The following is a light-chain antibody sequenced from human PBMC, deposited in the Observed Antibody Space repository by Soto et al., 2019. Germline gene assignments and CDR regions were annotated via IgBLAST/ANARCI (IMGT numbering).Light chain of an antibody. Sequence: QSALTQSASVSGSPGQSITISCTGTRSDVGGYNYVSWYQQRPGKAPKLMIYEVSNRPSGVSTRFSGSKSGNTASLTISGLQAEDEADYYCSSYSSSSTLEVFGGGTKVTVL. CDR1: RSDVGGYNY. CDR3: SSYSSSSTLEV. V-gene: IGLV2-14*01. CDR2: EVS. J-gene: IGLJ3*02.